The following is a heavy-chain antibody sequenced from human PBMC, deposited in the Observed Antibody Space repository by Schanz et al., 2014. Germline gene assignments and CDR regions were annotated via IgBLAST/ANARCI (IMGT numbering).Heavy chain of an antibody. J-gene: IGHJ3*02. CDR3: ARKMKLGVYGGKGHDSLDI. D-gene: IGHD4-17*01. Sequence: QVQVVQSGGGLVKPGGSLRLSCSASGFTFSIYAMHWVRQAPGKGLEYVSAISHDGYSTYYADSVKGRFTISRDNAKNTLYLQMNTLRAEDTAVYYCARKMKLGVYGGKGHDSLDIWGQGTMVTVSS. V-gene: IGHV3-64*04. CDR2: ISHDGYST. CDR1: GFTFSIYA.